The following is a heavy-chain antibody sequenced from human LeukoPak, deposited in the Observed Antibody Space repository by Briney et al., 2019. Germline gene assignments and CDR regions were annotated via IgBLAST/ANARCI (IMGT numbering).Heavy chain of an antibody. Sequence: GGSLRLSCTVSGFTVSSNSMSWVRQAPGKGLEWVSFIYSAGSTHYSDSVKGRFTISIDNSKNTLYLQMNSLRVEDTAVYYCARRAGAYSHPYDYWGQGTLVTVTS. CDR2: IYSAGST. J-gene: IGHJ4*02. V-gene: IGHV3-53*01. D-gene: IGHD4/OR15-4a*01. CDR1: GFTVSSNS. CDR3: ARRAGAYSHPYDY.